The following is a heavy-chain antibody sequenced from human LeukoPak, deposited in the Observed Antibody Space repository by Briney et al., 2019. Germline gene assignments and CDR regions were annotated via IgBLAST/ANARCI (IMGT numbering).Heavy chain of an antibody. V-gene: IGHV1-8*01. CDR2: MNPNSGNT. Sequence: GASVKVSCKASGYTFTSYDINWVRQATGQGLEWMGWMNPNSGNTGYAQKFQGRVTMTRNTSISTAYMELSRLRSDDTAVYYCARHYCSSTGCFNWFDPWGQGTLVTVSS. CDR1: GYTFTSYD. CDR3: ARHYCSSTGCFNWFDP. J-gene: IGHJ5*02. D-gene: IGHD2-2*01.